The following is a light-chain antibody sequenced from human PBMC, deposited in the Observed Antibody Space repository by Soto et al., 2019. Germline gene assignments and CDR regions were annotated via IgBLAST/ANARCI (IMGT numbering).Light chain of an antibody. J-gene: IGKJ4*01. CDR1: QGISQY. CDR2: AAV. CDR3: QQVNYYPFT. Sequence: DIHLTQSPSLLSASVGDRVTVTCRASQGISQYVAWYQQKPGKAPKLLIYAAVVLQGGIPSRFSGSGSATEFILTISGLQPEDFATYYCQQVNYYPFTFGGGTKVDIK. V-gene: IGKV1-9*01.